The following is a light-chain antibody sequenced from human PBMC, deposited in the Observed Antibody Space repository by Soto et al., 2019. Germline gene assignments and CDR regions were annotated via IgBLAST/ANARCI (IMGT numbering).Light chain of an antibody. V-gene: IGKV4-1*01. CDR2: WAS. CDR1: QSGFYSSNNQHD. CDR3: HHYISTPLT. J-gene: IGKJ1*01. Sequence: DVVMTSVPDCVAGTLSERATISCKSSQSGFYSSNNQHDLGWYQQKPGQPPKRXIYWASTRESGVPARFSGSGSGTDFTITISGLQAGDGDAWYCHHYISTPLTLGPGTQVDIK.